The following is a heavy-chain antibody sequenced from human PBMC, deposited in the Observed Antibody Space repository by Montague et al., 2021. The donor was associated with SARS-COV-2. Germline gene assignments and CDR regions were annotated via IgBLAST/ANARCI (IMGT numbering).Heavy chain of an antibody. CDR1: GRSISNYY. CDR3: ARGGGYYNYGLDV. V-gene: IGHV4-59*07. CDR2: IYYSGST. J-gene: IGHJ6*02. Sequence: SDTLSLTCTVSGRSISNYYWSWIRQPPGRGLEWIGYIYYSGSTDYSPSLKSRVTISLDTSKNQFSLKVTSVTAADTAVYYCARGGGYYNYGLDVWGPGTTVTVSS. D-gene: IGHD3-22*01.